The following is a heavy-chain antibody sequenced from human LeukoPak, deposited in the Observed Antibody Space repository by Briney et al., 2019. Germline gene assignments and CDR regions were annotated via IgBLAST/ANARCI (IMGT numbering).Heavy chain of an antibody. CDR3: ARGLQTTVVTPFAH. V-gene: IGHV5-51*01. CDR1: GYTFTNYW. Sequence: GESLKISCKASGYTFTNYWIGWVRQMPGKGLEWMGIIQPRDSDGRYSPSFRGRVTFSADKSSNTADLQWSSLKASDTAIYYCARGLQTTVVTPFAHWGQGTLVTVSS. J-gene: IGHJ4*02. CDR2: IQPRDSDG. D-gene: IGHD4-23*01.